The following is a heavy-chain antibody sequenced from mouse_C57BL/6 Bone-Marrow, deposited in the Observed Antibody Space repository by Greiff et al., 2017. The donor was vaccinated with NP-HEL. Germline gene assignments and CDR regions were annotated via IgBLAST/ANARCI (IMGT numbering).Heavy chain of an antibody. D-gene: IGHD1-1*01. CDR3: VRQGGRGTVPFAY. Sequence: EVMLVESGGGLVQPKGSLKLSCAASGFSFNTYAMNWVRQAPGKGLEWVARIRSKSNNYATYYADSVKDRFTISRDDSESMLYLQMNNLKTEDTAMYYCVRQGGRGTVPFAYWGQGTLVTVSA. CDR2: IRSKSNNYAT. V-gene: IGHV10-1*01. J-gene: IGHJ3*01. CDR1: GFSFNTYA.